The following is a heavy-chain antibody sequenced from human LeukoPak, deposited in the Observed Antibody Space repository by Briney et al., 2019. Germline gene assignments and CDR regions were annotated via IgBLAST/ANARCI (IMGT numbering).Heavy chain of an antibody. Sequence: GGSLRLSCAASGFTFSSYAMSWVRQAPGKGLEWVSAISGSSGSTYYADSVKGRFTISRDNSKNTLYLQMNSLRAEDTAVYYCAKDMGRWFGELTYFDYWGQGTLVTVSS. CDR3: AKDMGRWFGELTYFDY. CDR2: ISGSSGST. D-gene: IGHD3-10*01. CDR1: GFTFSSYA. J-gene: IGHJ4*02. V-gene: IGHV3-23*01.